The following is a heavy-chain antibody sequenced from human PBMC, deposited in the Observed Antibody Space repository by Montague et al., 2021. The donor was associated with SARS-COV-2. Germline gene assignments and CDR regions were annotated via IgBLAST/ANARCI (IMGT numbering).Heavy chain of an antibody. D-gene: IGHD3-22*01. V-gene: IGHV4-59*12. Sequence: SETLSLTCTVSGDSISDYYWSWIRQPPGKGLEWVGYISDSGSTKYNPSLQSRVNISVDTARNQFSLKLLSVTAADTAFYYCARVDSSGPGEYWGQGILVSVSS. CDR1: GDSISDYY. CDR3: ARVDSSGPGEY. J-gene: IGHJ4*02. CDR2: ISDSGST.